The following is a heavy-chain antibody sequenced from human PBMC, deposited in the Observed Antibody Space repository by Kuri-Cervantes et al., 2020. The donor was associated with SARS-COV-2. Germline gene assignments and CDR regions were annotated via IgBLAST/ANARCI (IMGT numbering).Heavy chain of an antibody. CDR3: ARAYCGGDCFPPYYYYYGMDV. V-gene: IGHV3-23*01. J-gene: IGHJ6*02. CDR1: GFTFSSYA. D-gene: IGHD2-21*02. CDR2: ISGSGGST. Sequence: GESLKISCAASGFTFSSYAMSWVRQAPGKGLEWVSAISGSGGSTYYADSVKGRFTISRDNSKNTLYLQMNSLRAEDTAVYYCARAYCGGDCFPPYYYYYGMDVWGQGTTVTVSS.